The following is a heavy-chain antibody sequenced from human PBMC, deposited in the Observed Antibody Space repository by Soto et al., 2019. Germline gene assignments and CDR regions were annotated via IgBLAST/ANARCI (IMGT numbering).Heavy chain of an antibody. Sequence: ASVKVSCKASGYTFTSYGISWVRQAPGQGLEWMGWISAYNGNTNYAQKLQGRVTMTTDTSTSTAYMELRSLRSDDTAVYYCARDNDDFWSGYDSSRFDYWGQGTLVTVSS. CDR1: GYTFTSYG. CDR3: ARDNDDFWSGYDSSRFDY. V-gene: IGHV1-18*01. J-gene: IGHJ4*02. D-gene: IGHD3-3*01. CDR2: ISAYNGNT.